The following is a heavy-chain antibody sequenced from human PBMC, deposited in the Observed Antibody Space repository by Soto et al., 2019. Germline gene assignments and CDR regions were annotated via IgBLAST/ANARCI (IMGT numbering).Heavy chain of an antibody. V-gene: IGHV3-73*01. CDR2: IRSKANSYAT. CDR3: TRARSGYDFVDFDY. CDR1: GFTFSGSA. Sequence: GGSLRLSCAASGFTFSGSAMHWVRQASGKGLEWVGRIRSKANSYATAYAASVKGRFTISRDDSKNTAYLQMNSLKTEDTAVYYCTRARSGYDFVDFDYWGQGTLVTVSS. J-gene: IGHJ4*02. D-gene: IGHD5-12*01.